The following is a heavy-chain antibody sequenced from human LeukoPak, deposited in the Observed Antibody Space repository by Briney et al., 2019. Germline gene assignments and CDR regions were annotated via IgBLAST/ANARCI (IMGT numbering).Heavy chain of an antibody. V-gene: IGHV3-15*01. CDR1: GFTFGDYA. J-gene: IGHJ4*02. Sequence: PGGSLRLSCTGSGFTFGDYAMNWVRQAPGKGLEWVGRIKKKVDGETTDYASSVKDRFTISRDDSKNTMFLEMNSLKTEDTAVYYCTTVHDWGQGTLVIVSS. CDR2: IKKKVDGETT. CDR3: TTVHD.